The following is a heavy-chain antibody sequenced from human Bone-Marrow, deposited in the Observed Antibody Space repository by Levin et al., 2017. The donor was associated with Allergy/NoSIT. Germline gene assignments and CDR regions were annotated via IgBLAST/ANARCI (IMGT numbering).Heavy chain of an antibody. CDR3: ARTYYDILTGYYLDY. V-gene: IGHV3-33*01. CDR2: IWYDGSNK. D-gene: IGHD3-9*01. CDR1: GFTFSSYG. J-gene: IGHJ4*02. Sequence: GGSLRLSCAASGFTFSSYGMHWVRQAPGKGLEWVAVIWYDGSNKYYADSVKGRFTISRDNSKNTLYLQMNSLRAEDTAVYYCARTYYDILTGYYLDYWGQGTLVTVSS.